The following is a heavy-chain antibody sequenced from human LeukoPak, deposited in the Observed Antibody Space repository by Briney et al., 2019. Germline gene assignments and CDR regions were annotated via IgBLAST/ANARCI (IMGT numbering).Heavy chain of an antibody. V-gene: IGHV1-2*02. J-gene: IGHJ4*02. Sequence: GASVTVSCKSSGCTFTGNYMHWVRPAPAQGLEWMGWIIPKSGGTNYAQKFQGRVIMTRDTSISTAYLELSRLRSDDTAVYYCARDGSRYYNGSGSYFFGYWGQGTLVTVSS. CDR3: ARDGSRYYNGSGSYFFGY. CDR2: IIPKSGGT. D-gene: IGHD3-10*01. CDR1: GCTFTGNY.